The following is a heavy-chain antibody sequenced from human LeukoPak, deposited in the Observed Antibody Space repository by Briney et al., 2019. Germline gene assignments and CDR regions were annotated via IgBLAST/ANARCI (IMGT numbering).Heavy chain of an antibody. CDR3: ARAYSSSSEANFDY. Sequence: GGSLRLSCAASGFTFDDYGMSWVRQAPGKGLDWVAVIWYDGSRIYYADSVKGRFTISRDNSKNTLYLQMNSLRAEDTAVYYCARAYSSSSEANFDYWGQGTLVTVSS. V-gene: IGHV3-33*08. CDR2: IWYDGSRI. CDR1: GFTFDDYG. D-gene: IGHD6-6*01. J-gene: IGHJ4*02.